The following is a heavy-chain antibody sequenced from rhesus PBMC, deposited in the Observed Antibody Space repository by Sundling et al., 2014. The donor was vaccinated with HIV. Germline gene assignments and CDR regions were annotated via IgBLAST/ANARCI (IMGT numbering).Heavy chain of an antibody. CDR1: GYSISSAYY. J-gene: IGHJ5-1*01. V-gene: IGHV4-99*01. CDR3: ARHRGYCTSGSCYVLDCDV. Sequence: QVQLQESGPGLAKPSETLSLTCAVSGYSISSAYYWGCIRQPPGTGLEGEINDNSGNTNYNPSLKSRVTISIDTSKKQFSLKLTSVTAADTAVYYCARHRGYCTSGSCYVLDCDVWG. D-gene: IGHD2-2*01. CDR2: INDNSGNT.